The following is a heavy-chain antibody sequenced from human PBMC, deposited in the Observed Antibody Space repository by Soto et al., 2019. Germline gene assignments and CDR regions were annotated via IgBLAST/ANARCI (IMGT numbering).Heavy chain of an antibody. D-gene: IGHD3-16*02. V-gene: IGHV1-46*03. Sequence: QVQLVQSGAEVKKPGASVKVSCKASGYTFTSYYMHWVRQAPGQGLEWMGIINPSGGSTSYAEKFQGRVTMTRDTSTSTVYMELSSLRSEDTAVYYCAITLWGSYRSNYYYYYMDVWGKGTTVTVSS. CDR1: GYTFTSYY. CDR3: AITLWGSYRSNYYYYYMDV. CDR2: INPSGGST. J-gene: IGHJ6*03.